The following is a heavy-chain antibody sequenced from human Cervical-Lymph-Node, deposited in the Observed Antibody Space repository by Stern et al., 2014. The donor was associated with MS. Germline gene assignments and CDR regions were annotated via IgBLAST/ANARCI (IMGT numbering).Heavy chain of an antibody. CDR2: IYWDDQK. CDR1: GFSLSTSGLG. J-gene: IGHJ4*02. V-gene: IGHV2-5*02. Sequence: QVTLQESGPALVKPTQTLTLTCTFSGFSLSTSGLGVGLIRQPPGEALEWLAYIYWDDQKRYSPSLKSRLTITKDTSKNQVVLTLTNVDPVDTATYYCAHRTAGPFDYWGQGTLVTVSS. CDR3: AHRTAGPFDY.